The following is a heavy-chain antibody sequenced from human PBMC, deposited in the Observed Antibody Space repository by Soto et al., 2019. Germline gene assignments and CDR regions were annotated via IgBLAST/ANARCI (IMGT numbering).Heavy chain of an antibody. CDR3: ARDLHLLTVTTDASFDY. D-gene: IGHD4-17*01. Sequence: GGSLRLSCAASGCTFSSYGMHWVSKAQGKGLEWVAVISYDGSNKYYADSVKGRFTISRDNSKNTLYLQMNSLRAEDTAVYYCARDLHLLTVTTDASFDYWGQGTLVTVSS. CDR1: GCTFSSYG. J-gene: IGHJ4*02. V-gene: IGHV3-30*03. CDR2: ISYDGSNK.